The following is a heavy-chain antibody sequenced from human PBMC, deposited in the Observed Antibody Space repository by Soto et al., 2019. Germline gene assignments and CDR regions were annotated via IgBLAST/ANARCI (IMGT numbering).Heavy chain of an antibody. D-gene: IGHD6-19*01. CDR3: ARDHRVAGPSPSDVAFDI. V-gene: IGHV1-18*04. Sequence: VASVKVSCKASGYTFTSYGISWVRQAPGQGLEGMGWISAYNGNTNYAQKLQGRVTMTTDTSTSTAYMELRSLRSDDTAVYYCARDHRVAGPSPSDVAFDIWGQGTMVTVSS. CDR1: GYTFTSYG. CDR2: ISAYNGNT. J-gene: IGHJ3*02.